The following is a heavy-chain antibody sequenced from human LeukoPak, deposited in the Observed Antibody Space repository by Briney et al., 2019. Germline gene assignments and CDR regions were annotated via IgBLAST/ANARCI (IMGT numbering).Heavy chain of an antibody. D-gene: IGHD3-22*01. CDR1: GYSFTSYW. Sequence: GESLEISCKGSGYSFTSYWIGWVRQMPGKGLEWMGIIHPGDSDTTYSPSLQAQVSISADMSTSTAFLQWSSLKASDTAMYYCARRYSGHDSFDVWGQGTMVTVSS. CDR3: ARRYSGHDSFDV. CDR2: IHPGDSDT. V-gene: IGHV5-51*01. J-gene: IGHJ3*01.